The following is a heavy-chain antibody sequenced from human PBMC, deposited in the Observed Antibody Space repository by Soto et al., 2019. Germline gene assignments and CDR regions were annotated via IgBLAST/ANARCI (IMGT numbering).Heavy chain of an antibody. J-gene: IGHJ4*02. CDR2: INSDGGDT. V-gene: IGHV3-74*01. CDR3: ARMKRSSLSRLENSCYDSTGEFDS. CDR1: GFTLSTYS. D-gene: IGHD5-12*01. Sequence: EVQLVESGGGLVQPGGSLSLSCAASGFTLSTYSMHWLRQAPGKGLVWVSRINSDGGDTNYADSVKGRFTISRDSAKNKLYMQMSGLRGEETAVYYCARMKRSSLSRLENSCYDSTGEFDSWGQGTLVTVSS.